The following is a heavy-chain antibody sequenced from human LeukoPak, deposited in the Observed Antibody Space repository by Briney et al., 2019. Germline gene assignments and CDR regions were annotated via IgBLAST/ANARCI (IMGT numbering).Heavy chain of an antibody. V-gene: IGHV3-23*01. CDR1: GFTFSSYA. Sequence: GGSLRLSCAASGFTFSSYAITWVRQAPGKGLEWVSAVSSNGAKTYYADSVKGRFTISRDNYKNMVFLQMNSLRAEDTAVYYCTRGGSSYGSGELVYWGQGTLVTVSS. CDR3: TRGGSSYGSGELVY. J-gene: IGHJ4*02. D-gene: IGHD3-10*01. CDR2: VSSNGAKT.